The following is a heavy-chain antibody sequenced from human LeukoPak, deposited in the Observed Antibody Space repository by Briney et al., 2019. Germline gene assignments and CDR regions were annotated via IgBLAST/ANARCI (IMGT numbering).Heavy chain of an antibody. CDR1: GFTFSSYW. CDR2: MKQDGSEK. J-gene: IGHJ4*02. CDR3: ARAPYYSHVEFYFDY. Sequence: GGSLRLSCVVSGFTFSSYWMSWVRQAPGQGLEWVANMKQDGSEKHYVDSVKGRFTISRDNAKNSLYLQMNSLRAEDTAVYYCARAPYYSHVEFYFDYWGQGTLVTVSS. D-gene: IGHD3-22*01. V-gene: IGHV3-7*03.